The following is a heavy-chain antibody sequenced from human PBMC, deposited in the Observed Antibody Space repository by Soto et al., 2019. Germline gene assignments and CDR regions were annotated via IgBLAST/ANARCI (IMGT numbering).Heavy chain of an antibody. CDR3: ATDRGAAFDY. D-gene: IGHD3-10*01. V-gene: IGHV1-24*01. J-gene: IGHJ4*02. CDR2: FDPEYGET. CDR1: GYTLTELS. Sequence: ASVKVSGKVSGYTLTELSIPWVRPAPGKGLECMVGFDPEYGETISAQKFQGRVTMTEDTSTDTAYMELSSLRSEDTAVYYCATDRGAAFDYWGQGTLVTVSS.